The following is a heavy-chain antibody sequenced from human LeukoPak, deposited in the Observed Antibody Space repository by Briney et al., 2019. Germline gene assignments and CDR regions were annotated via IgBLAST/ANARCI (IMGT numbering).Heavy chain of an antibody. Sequence: PGRSLRLSCAASGFTFSSYAMHWVRQAPGKGLEWVAVISYDGSNKYYADSVKGRFTISRDNSKNTLYLQMNSLRAEDTAVYYCATDKLGYYFDYWGQGTLVTVSS. CDR2: ISYDGSNK. J-gene: IGHJ4*02. V-gene: IGHV3-30*04. CDR1: GFTFSSYA. D-gene: IGHD6-6*01. CDR3: ATDKLGYYFDY.